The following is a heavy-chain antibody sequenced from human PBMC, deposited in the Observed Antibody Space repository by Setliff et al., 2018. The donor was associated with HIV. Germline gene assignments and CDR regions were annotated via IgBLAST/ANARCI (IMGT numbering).Heavy chain of an antibody. D-gene: IGHD3-22*01. CDR3: ARVLPYDSSGYLLYYFDY. CDR1: GGSASNSRYY. CDR2: IHYNEKT. V-gene: IGHV4-39*07. J-gene: IGHJ4*02. Sequence: SETLSLTCTVSGGSASNSRYYWAWIRQPPGKGLEYIGSIHYNEKTYYNPSLNSRVIISVDTSKNQFSLKLSSVTAADTAVYYCARVLPYDSSGYLLYYFDYWGQGTLVTVSS.